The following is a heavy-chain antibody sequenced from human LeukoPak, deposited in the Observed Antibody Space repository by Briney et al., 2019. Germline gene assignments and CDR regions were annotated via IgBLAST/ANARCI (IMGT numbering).Heavy chain of an antibody. CDR3: AREDGIAAAGTDYYYGMDV. D-gene: IGHD6-13*01. J-gene: IGHJ6*02. CDR1: GDSVSNNSAA. Sequence: SQTLSLTCAISGDSVSNNSAAWNWIRQSPSRGLEWLGRTYYRSKWYNDYAVSVKSRITINPDTSKNQFSLQLNSVTPEDTAVYYCAREDGIAAAGTDYYYGMDVWGQGTTVTVSS. CDR2: TYYRSKWYN. V-gene: IGHV6-1*01.